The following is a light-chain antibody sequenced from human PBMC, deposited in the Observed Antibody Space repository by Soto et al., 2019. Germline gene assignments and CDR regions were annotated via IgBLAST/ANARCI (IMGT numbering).Light chain of an antibody. CDR2: AAS. V-gene: IGKV1-9*01. J-gene: IGKJ4*01. CDR1: QGISSY. CDR3: QQLNSYLLLT. Sequence: DIQLTQSPSFLSASVGDRVTITCRASQGISSYLAWYQQKPGKAPKLLIYAASTLQSGVPSRLSGSGSGTEFTLTISSLQPEDFATYYCQQLNSYLLLTFGGGTKVDIK.